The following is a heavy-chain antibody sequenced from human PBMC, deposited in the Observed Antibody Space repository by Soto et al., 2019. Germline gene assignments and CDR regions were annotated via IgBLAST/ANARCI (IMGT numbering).Heavy chain of an antibody. CDR3: AKGGAIVAAGTRVYLYNAMDV. J-gene: IGHJ6*02. D-gene: IGHD1-26*01. Sequence: QVQLVQSGTEVKRPGDSVKVSCKASGYTFTGYYVHWVRQAPGQGLEWMGWINPNSGDTYLAQRFQGRVTMNRDTSIGTAYMELRGLTSDDTAEYYCAKGGAIVAAGTRVYLYNAMDVWDQGTTVTVSS. V-gene: IGHV1-2*02. CDR1: GYTFTGYY. CDR2: INPNSGDT.